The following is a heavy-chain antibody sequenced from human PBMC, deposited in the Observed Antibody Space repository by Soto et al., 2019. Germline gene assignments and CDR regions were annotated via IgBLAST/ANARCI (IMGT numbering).Heavy chain of an antibody. CDR2: IKSKTDGGTT. CDR3: TTGRYFDWLLDAFDI. CDR1: GFTFSTAW. Sequence: GGSLRLSCVASGFTFSTAWMSWVRQAPGKGLEWAGRIKSKTDGGTTDYAAPVKGRFTISRDDSKNTLYLQMNSLKTEDTAVYYCTTGRYFDWLLDAFDIWGQGTMVTVSS. J-gene: IGHJ3*02. D-gene: IGHD3-9*01. V-gene: IGHV3-15*01.